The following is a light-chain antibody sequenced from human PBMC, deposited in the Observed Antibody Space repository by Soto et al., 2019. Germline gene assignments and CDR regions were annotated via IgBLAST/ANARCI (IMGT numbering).Light chain of an antibody. CDR2: DAS. Sequence: EIVLTQSPATLSLSPGERATLSCRASQSVSSYLAWYQQKPGQAPRLLIYDASNRATGIPARFSGSGSGTDFTLTISSLEPEDFAVYYCQQRSNWRGLTFGGGTKVESK. J-gene: IGKJ4*01. CDR3: QQRSNWRGLT. V-gene: IGKV3-11*01. CDR1: QSVSSY.